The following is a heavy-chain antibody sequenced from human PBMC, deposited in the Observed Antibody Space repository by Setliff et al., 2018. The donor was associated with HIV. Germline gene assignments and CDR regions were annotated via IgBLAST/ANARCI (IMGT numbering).Heavy chain of an antibody. V-gene: IGHV1-69*10. Sequence: ASVKVSCKASGGTFSSYAISWVRQAPGQGLEWMGGIIPILGIANYAQKFQGRVTITADKSTSTAYMELSSLISEDTAVYYCARRGDYYYYYAMDFWGQGTTVTVSS. CDR1: GGTFSSYA. D-gene: IGHD3-10*01. CDR2: IIPILGIA. J-gene: IGHJ6*02. CDR3: ARRGDYYYYYAMDF.